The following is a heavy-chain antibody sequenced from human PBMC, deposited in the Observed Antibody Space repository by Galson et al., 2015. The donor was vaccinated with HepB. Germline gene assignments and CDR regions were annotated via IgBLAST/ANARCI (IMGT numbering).Heavy chain of an antibody. CDR3: ARDARPRYGPLPGFHVFDY. Sequence: SLRLSCAASGFTVSSNYMNWVRQAPGKGLKWVSVIYTSGSTYYANSVKGRFTISRDNSKNTLYLQMSSLRAEDTAVYYCARDARPRYGPLPGFHVFDYWGQGILVAVSS. V-gene: IGHV3-66*01. CDR2: IYTSGST. D-gene: IGHD3-9*01. J-gene: IGHJ4*02. CDR1: GFTVSSNY.